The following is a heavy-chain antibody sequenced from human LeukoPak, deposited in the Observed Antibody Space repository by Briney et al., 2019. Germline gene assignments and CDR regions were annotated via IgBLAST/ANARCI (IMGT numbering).Heavy chain of an antibody. CDR1: GGSISSYY. V-gene: IGHV4-59*01. CDR2: IYYSGST. CDR3: ARDYVVPAAIGNLNWFDP. Sequence: SQTLSLTCTVSGGSISSYYWSWIRQPPGKGLEWIGYIYYSGSTNYNPSLKSRVTISVDTSKNQFSLKLSSVTAADTAVYYCARDYVVPAAIGNLNWFDPWGQGTLVTVSS. D-gene: IGHD2-2*02. J-gene: IGHJ5*02.